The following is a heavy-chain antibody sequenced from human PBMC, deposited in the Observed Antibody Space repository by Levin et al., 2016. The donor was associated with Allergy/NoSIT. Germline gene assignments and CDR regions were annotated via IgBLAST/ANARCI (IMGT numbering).Heavy chain of an antibody. D-gene: IGHD3-10*02. CDR2: ISSSSSYI. Sequence: GESLKISCAASGFTFSDYYMSWIRQAPGKGLEWVSSISSSSSYIYYADSVKGRFTISRDNAKNSLYLQMNSLRAEDTAVYYCARCMFGELFYNYYYYGMDVWGQGTTVTVSS. CDR1: GFTFSDYY. CDR3: ARCMFGELFYNYYYYGMDV. J-gene: IGHJ6*02. V-gene: IGHV3-11*06.